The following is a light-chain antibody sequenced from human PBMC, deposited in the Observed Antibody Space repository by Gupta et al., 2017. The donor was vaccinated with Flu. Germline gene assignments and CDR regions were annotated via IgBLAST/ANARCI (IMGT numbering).Light chain of an antibody. CDR3: QHDGSWPWT. CDR1: QSISNN. Sequence: EIVMTQSPATLSVSPGERATLSCRASQSISNNLAWYQQKPGQAPRLLIYGASTRATAFPARFSGSGSGTEFTLTISSLQSEDFVFYYCQHDGSWPWTFGQGTKVEIK. CDR2: GAS. J-gene: IGKJ1*01. V-gene: IGKV3-15*01.